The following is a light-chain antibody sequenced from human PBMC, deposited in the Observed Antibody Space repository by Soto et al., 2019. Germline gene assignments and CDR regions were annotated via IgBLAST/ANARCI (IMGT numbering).Light chain of an antibody. CDR2: GNS. Sequence: QAVLTQPPSVSGAPGQRVTISCTGSSSNIGAGYDVHWYQQLPGTAPKLLIYGNSNRPSGVPDRFSGSKSGTSASLAITRLQAEDEADYYCQSYDSSLRASLFGGGTKLTVL. J-gene: IGLJ2*01. CDR3: QSYDSSLRASL. V-gene: IGLV1-40*01. CDR1: SSNIGAGYD.